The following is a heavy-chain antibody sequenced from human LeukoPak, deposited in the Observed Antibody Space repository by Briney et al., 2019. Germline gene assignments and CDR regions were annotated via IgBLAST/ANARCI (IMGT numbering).Heavy chain of an antibody. Sequence: GESLRISCKGSGYSFSSYWIGWVRQMPGKGLEWVGIIYPGDSDSRYSPPFRGQVSMSVDKSNRTAYLRWSSLKASDTAMYFCVRQRGSYDEFDVCGQGTMVTVSS. D-gene: IGHD3-10*01. V-gene: IGHV5-51*01. CDR1: GYSFSSYW. CDR3: VRQRGSYDEFDV. CDR2: IYPGDSDS. J-gene: IGHJ3*01.